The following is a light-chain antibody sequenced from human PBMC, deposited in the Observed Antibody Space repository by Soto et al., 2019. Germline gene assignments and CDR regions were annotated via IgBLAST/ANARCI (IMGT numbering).Light chain of an antibody. Sequence: DIQMTQSPSTLSASVGDRVTITCRASQSLNSWLAWYQHKPGKAPKLLIHKASILASGVPSRFSGSDSVAEFTLTISSLQPDDFATYYCQHYIGYSGMFGQGTKVDIK. CDR3: QHYIGYSGM. V-gene: IGKV1-5*03. CDR1: QSLNSW. J-gene: IGKJ1*01. CDR2: KAS.